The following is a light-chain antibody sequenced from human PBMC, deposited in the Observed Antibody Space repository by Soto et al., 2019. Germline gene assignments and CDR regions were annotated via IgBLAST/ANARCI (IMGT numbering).Light chain of an antibody. Sequence: DIQLTQSPSFLSASVGDRVTITCRASQGISSYLAWYQQKPGKAPKLLIYAASTLQSGGPSRFSGSGSGTEFTLTISSLQPEDFATYYCQQFTFGGGTKVEIK. CDR3: QQFT. CDR2: AAS. J-gene: IGKJ4*01. V-gene: IGKV1-9*01. CDR1: QGISSY.